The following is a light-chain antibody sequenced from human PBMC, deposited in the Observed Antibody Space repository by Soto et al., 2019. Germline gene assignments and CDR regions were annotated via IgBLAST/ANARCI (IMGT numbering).Light chain of an antibody. CDR3: QHHNSYSQT. CDR1: QSIRHY. J-gene: IGKJ1*01. Sequence: DIQMTQSPPTLSASVGDRVTITCRASQSIRHYLAWYQQMPEKAPKLLIYGASTLQSGVPSRFSGSGSGTEFTLTISSLQPDDFETYFCQHHNSYSQTFGQGTKVEIK. CDR2: GAS. V-gene: IGKV1-5*01.